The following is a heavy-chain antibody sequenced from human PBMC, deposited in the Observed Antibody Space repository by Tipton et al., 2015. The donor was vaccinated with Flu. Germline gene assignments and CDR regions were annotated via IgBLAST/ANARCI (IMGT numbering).Heavy chain of an antibody. CDR2: INDSGST. CDR3: ARAQHYDSSAYYYYMDV. Sequence: TLSLTCAVFGGSFSGYYWSWIRQAPGKGLEWIGEINDSGSTNYNPSLKSRVTISVDMSKNQFSLRLTSVTAADTAVYYCARAQHYDSSAYYYYMDVWGEGTTVTVSS. D-gene: IGHD3-22*01. V-gene: IGHV4-34*01. CDR1: GGSFSGYY. J-gene: IGHJ6*03.